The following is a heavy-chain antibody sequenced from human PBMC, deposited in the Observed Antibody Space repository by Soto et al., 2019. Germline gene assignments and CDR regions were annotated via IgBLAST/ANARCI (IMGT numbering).Heavy chain of an antibody. CDR1: GFTFSSYS. V-gene: IGHV3-21*01. J-gene: IGHJ3*02. Sequence: EVQLVESGGGLVKPGGSLRLSCATSGFTFSSYSMNWVRQAPGKGLEWVSSISSSSSYIYYGDSVRGRFTISRDNANNSLSLPLNSLSAEDTAVSYCERDVGYCSGGRCYALCAFDIWGRGAMVTVSS. D-gene: IGHD2-15*01. CDR2: ISSSSSYI. CDR3: ERDVGYCSGGRCYALCAFDI.